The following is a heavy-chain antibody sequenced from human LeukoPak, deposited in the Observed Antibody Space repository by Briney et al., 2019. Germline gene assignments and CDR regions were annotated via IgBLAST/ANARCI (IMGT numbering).Heavy chain of an antibody. D-gene: IGHD3-22*01. CDR1: GCTFGTYA. CDR3: ARDRDSSGYYYGY. V-gene: IGHV3-48*04. CDR2: ISSSSSII. J-gene: IGHJ4*02. Sequence: GGPLRLSCAASGCTFGTYAMNWVRQAPGKGLEWVSYISSSSSIIYYADSVKGRFTISRDNAKNSVYLQMNSLRAEDTAVYYCARDRDSSGYYYGYWGQGTLVTVSS.